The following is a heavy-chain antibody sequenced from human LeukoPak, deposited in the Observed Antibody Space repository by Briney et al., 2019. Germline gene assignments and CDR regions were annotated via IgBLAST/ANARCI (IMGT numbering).Heavy chain of an antibody. CDR3: ARDQYSSGWYGDY. J-gene: IGHJ4*02. V-gene: IGHV1-69*05. CDR2: IIPIFGTA. CDR1: GGTFSSYA. D-gene: IGHD6-19*01. Sequence: SVKVSCKASGGTFSSYAINWVRQAPGQGPEWMGRIIPIFGTANYAQKFQGRVTITTDESTSTAYMELSSLRSEDTAVYYCARDQYSSGWYGDYWGQGTLVTVSS.